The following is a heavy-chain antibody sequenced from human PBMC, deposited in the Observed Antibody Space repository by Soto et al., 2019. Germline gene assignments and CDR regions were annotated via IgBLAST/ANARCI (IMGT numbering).Heavy chain of an antibody. CDR2: INHSGST. J-gene: IGHJ4*02. CDR1: GGSFSGYY. V-gene: IGHV4-34*01. Sequence: SETLSLTCAVYGGSFSGYYWSWIRQPPGKGLEWIGEINHSGSTNYNPSLKSRVTISVDTSKNQFSLKLSSVTAADTAVYYCAKDGMSGSYYPWGVPVHDYWGQGTLVTVSS. CDR3: AKDGMSGSYYPWGVPVHDY. D-gene: IGHD1-26*01.